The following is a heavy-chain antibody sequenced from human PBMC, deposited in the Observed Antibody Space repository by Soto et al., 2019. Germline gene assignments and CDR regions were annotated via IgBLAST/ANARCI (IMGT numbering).Heavy chain of an antibody. CDR2: VSTYNGKT. CDR1: GYTFTSYG. D-gene: IGHD4-17*01. V-gene: IGHV1-18*01. Sequence: QVQLVQSGAEVKKPGASVKVSCKASGYTFTSYGISWVRQAPGQGLEWMGCVSTYNGKTNYAQKLQGRVTMTTDTSTSTAYMELRSLRSDDTDVYYCARGPTVTTFRYFDYWGQGTLVTVSA. CDR3: ARGPTVTTFRYFDY. J-gene: IGHJ4*02.